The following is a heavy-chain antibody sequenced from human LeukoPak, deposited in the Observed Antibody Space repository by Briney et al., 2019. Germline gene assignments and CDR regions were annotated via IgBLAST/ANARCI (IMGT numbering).Heavy chain of an antibody. J-gene: IGHJ4*02. Sequence: SETLSLICTVSGASISGYYWSWIRRPPGQGLEWIGYIYYSGSTNYNPSLKSRVTISVDTSRNQFSLKLSSVTAADTAVYYCARHDQGQQLVPFDYSGQGTLLTVSS. CDR1: GASISGYY. CDR2: IYYSGST. V-gene: IGHV4-59*08. CDR3: ARHDQGQQLVPFDY. D-gene: IGHD6-13*01.